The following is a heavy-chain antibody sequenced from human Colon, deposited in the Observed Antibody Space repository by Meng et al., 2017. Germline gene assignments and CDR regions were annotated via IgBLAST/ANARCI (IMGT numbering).Heavy chain of an antibody. Sequence: GEVVETGGTLVQPGGSLRLSCAVSGFSVSAHWMHWVRQVPGKGLVWVSRINPDGSSITYADSVKGRFTISRDNAKNTLYLQMNSLRAEDTALYYCARDGPMVGATIDYWGQGTLVTVSS. V-gene: IGHV3-74*01. J-gene: IGHJ4*02. CDR1: GFSVSAHW. CDR2: INPDGSSI. CDR3: ARDGPMVGATIDY. D-gene: IGHD1-26*01.